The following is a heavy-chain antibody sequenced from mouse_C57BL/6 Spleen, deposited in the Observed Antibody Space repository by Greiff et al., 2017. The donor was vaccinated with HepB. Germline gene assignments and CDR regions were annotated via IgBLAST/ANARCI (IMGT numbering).Heavy chain of an antibody. CDR1: GYTFTSYW. CDR2: IHPNSGST. D-gene: IGHD1-1*01. CDR3: ARDGVVATDYYAMDY. V-gene: IGHV1-64*01. Sequence: VQLQQSGAELVKPGASVKLSCKASGYTFTSYWMHWVKQRPGQGLEWIGMIHPNSGSTNYNEKFKSKATLTVDKSSSTAYMQLSSLTSEDSAVYYCARDGVVATDYYAMDYWGQGTSVTVSS. J-gene: IGHJ4*01.